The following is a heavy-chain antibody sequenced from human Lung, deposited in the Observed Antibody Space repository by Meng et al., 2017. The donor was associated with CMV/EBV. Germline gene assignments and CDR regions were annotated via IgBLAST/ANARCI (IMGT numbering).Heavy chain of an antibody. D-gene: IGHD4-23*01. Sequence: SETLSLTCTVSGGSISSYYWTWIRQPPGKGLEWIGSIYYSGSTNYNPSLKIRVTMSVDPSRKQLSLKLSSVLPADTAVYYCASSAYGGKFTDACDIWGQGTXVTVSS. V-gene: IGHV4-59*01. J-gene: IGHJ3*02. CDR1: GGSISSYY. CDR2: IYYSGST. CDR3: ASSAYGGKFTDACDI.